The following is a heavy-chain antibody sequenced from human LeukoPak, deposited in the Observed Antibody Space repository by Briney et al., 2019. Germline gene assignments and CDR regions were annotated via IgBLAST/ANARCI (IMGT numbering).Heavy chain of an antibody. V-gene: IGHV3-48*01. CDR2: FSGTSNTI. D-gene: IGHD3-10*01. Sequence: GGSLRLSCVASGFTFSSHSMSWVRQAPGKGLEWVSYFSGTSNTIYYADSVKGRFTISRDNAKNSLYLQMNSLRAEDTAVYYCARDESNYYGAGVDVFDVWGQGTMVTVSS. CDR1: GFTFSSHS. J-gene: IGHJ3*01. CDR3: ARDESNYYGAGVDVFDV.